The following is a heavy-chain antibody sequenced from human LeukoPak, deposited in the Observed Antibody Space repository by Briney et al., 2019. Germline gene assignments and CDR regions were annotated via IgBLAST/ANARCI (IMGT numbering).Heavy chain of an antibody. V-gene: IGHV3-7*01. CDR2: INEDGSGK. Sequence: GGSLRLSCVSSGFTFSNYWMKWVRQAAGKELEWVASINEDGSGKFSVGSVKDRITISRDNTRNSLDLQINSLTVQDTAIYYCARDDGDVWGTGTTVTVSS. CDR3: ARDDGDV. CDR1: GFTFSNYW. J-gene: IGHJ6*04.